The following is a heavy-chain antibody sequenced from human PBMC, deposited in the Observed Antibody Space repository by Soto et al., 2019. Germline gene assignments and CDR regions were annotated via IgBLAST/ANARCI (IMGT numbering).Heavy chain of an antibody. CDR1: GYTFTSYG. D-gene: IGHD6-6*01. V-gene: IGHV1-18*01. CDR3: ARSRGSSSLYGMDV. J-gene: IGHJ6*02. Sequence: ASVKVSCKASGYTFTSYGISWVRQAPGQGLEWMGWISAYNGNTNYAQKLQGRVAMTTDTSTSTAYMELRSLRSDDTAVYYCARSRGSSSLYGMDVWGQGTTVTVSS. CDR2: ISAYNGNT.